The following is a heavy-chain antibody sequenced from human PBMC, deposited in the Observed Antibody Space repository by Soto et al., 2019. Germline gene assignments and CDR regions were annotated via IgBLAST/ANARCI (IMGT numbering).Heavy chain of an antibody. D-gene: IGHD3-10*01. Sequence: SVKVSCKASGGTFSSYTISWVRQAPGQGLEWMGRIIPILGIANYAQKFQGRVTITADKSTSTAYMELSSLRSEDTAVYYCARDPIDDYGSGSSYFDYWGQGTLVTVSS. CDR2: IIPILGIA. CDR3: ARDPIDDYGSGSSYFDY. CDR1: GGTFSSYT. J-gene: IGHJ4*02. V-gene: IGHV1-69*04.